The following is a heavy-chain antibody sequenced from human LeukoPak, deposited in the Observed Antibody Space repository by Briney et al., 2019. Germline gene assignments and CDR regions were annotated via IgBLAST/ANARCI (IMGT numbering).Heavy chain of an antibody. Sequence: AGGSLRLSCAASGFIFSSYSMKWVRQAPGKGLEWVSYISSSSTTIYYADSVKGRFTISRDNAKNTPYLQMKSLRAEDTAVYYCAKDRRIVAVGPRRTIKNCLDPWGQGTLVTVSS. CDR3: AKDRRIVAVGPRRTIKNCLDP. CDR1: GFIFSSYS. J-gene: IGHJ5*02. V-gene: IGHV3-48*01. CDR2: ISSSSTTI. D-gene: IGHD6-13*01.